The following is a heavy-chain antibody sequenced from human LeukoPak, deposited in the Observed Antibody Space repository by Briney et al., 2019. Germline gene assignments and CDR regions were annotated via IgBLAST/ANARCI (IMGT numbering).Heavy chain of an antibody. CDR2: IWYDGSNK. CDR3: ARDPDDGSQGLTLPDY. V-gene: IGHV3-33*01. D-gene: IGHD1-26*01. J-gene: IGHJ4*02. CDR1: GFTFSSYG. Sequence: GGSLRLSCAASGFTFSSYGMHWVRQAPGKGLEWVAVIWYDGSNKYYADSVKGRFTISRDNSKNTLYLQMNSLRAEDTAVYYCARDPDDGSQGLTLPDYWGQGTLVTVSS.